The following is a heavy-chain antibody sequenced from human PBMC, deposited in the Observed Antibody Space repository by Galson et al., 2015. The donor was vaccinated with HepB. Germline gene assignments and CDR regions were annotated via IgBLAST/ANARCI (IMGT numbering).Heavy chain of an antibody. CDR2: IYSGGST. Sequence: LRLSCAASGFTVSSNYMSWVRHAPGKGLEWVSIIYSGGSTSYADSVKGRFTISRDNSKNTLYLQMNSLRAEDTAVYYCASRSYDRLGWYFDLWGRGTLVTVSS. J-gene: IGHJ2*01. V-gene: IGHV3-66*01. CDR3: ASRSYDRLGWYFDL. D-gene: IGHD3-22*01. CDR1: GFTVSSNY.